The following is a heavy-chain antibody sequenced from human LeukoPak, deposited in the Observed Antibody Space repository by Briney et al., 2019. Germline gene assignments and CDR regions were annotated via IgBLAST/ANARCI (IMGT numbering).Heavy chain of an antibody. D-gene: IGHD1-26*01. V-gene: IGHV3-30*02. J-gene: IGHJ4*02. CDR1: GFTFSSYG. CDR2: IWYGGSNK. Sequence: GGSLRLSCAASGFTFSSYGMHWVRQAPGKGLEWVAVIWYGGSNKYYADSVKGRFTISRDNSKNTLYLQMNSLRAEDTAVYYCAKEGAARAPSPIDYWGQGTLVTVSS. CDR3: AKEGAARAPSPIDY.